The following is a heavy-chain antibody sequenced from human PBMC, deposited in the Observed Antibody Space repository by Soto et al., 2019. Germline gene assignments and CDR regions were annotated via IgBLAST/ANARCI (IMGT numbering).Heavy chain of an antibody. CDR1: GYTFTSYD. D-gene: IGHD5-12*01. J-gene: IGHJ6*02. Sequence: AASVKVSCKASGYTFTSYDINWVRQATGRGLEWMGWMNPNSGNTGYAQKFQGRVTMTRNTSISTAYMELSSLRSEDTAVYYCARGLEMATIPHYYYYYGMDVWGQGTTVTVSS. CDR2: MNPNSGNT. V-gene: IGHV1-8*01. CDR3: ARGLEMATIPHYYYYYGMDV.